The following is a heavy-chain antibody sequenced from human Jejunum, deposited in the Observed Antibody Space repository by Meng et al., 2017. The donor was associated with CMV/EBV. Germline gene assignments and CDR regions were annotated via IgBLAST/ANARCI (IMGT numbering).Heavy chain of an antibody. CDR1: GLTFEHSV. J-gene: IGHJ4*02. CDR3: AKEASVSGIAQFFDH. CDR2: ISWNSGNI. Sequence: GLTFEHSVLHWVRQAPGKGLEWVSGISWNSGNIGYADSVKGRFTISRDNTQNSLYLQIDSLKTEDTALYYCAKEASVSGIAQFFDHWGQGTLVTVSS. D-gene: IGHD6-19*01. V-gene: IGHV3-9*01.